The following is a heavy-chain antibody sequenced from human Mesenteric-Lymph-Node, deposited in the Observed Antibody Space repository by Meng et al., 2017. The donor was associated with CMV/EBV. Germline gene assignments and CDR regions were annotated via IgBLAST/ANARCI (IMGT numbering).Heavy chain of an antibody. CDR1: GFTFDVYG. J-gene: IGHJ4*02. CDR3: VRPSRSGSYFLASFDC. CDR2: LNWNGGNT. V-gene: IGHV3-20*04. Sequence: GGSLRPSCAASGFTFDVYGMSWVRQRPGKRLEWVAGLNWNGGNTTVADSVKGRFTISRDNGKNSLDLQMSSLRAEDTAFYYCVRPSRSGSYFLASFDCWGQGTLVTVSS. D-gene: IGHD3-10*01.